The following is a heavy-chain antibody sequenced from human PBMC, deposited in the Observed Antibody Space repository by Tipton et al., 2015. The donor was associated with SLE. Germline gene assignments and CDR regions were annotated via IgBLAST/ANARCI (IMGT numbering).Heavy chain of an antibody. J-gene: IGHJ3*02. D-gene: IGHD3-22*01. V-gene: IGHV4-59*11. Sequence: GLVKPSETLSLTCNVSGGSITSHYWSWIRQPPGKGLEWIGYVDYIGSTNYNPSLKSRVTISIDTSKNQFSLKLRSVTAADTAVYYCARSGPPTLRDRLLGAFDIWGQGTLVTVSS. CDR2: VDYIGST. CDR3: ARSGPPTLRDRLLGAFDI. CDR1: GGSITSHY.